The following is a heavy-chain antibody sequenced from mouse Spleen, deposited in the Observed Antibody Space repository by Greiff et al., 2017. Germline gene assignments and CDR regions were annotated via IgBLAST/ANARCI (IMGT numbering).Heavy chain of an antibody. V-gene: IGHV1-54*01. D-gene: IGHD2-3*01. CDR3: ARDGYFHYFDY. CDR1: GYAFTNYL. Sequence: QVQLQQSGAELVRPGTSVKVSCKASGYAFTNYLIEWVKQRPGQGLEWIGVINPGSGGTNYNEKFKGKATLTADKSSSTAYMQLSSLTSEDSAVYFCARDGYFHYFDYWGQGTTLTVSS. CDR2: INPGSGGT. J-gene: IGHJ2*01.